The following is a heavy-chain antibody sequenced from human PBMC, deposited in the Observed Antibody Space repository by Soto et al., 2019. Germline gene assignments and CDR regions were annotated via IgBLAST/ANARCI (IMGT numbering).Heavy chain of an antibody. V-gene: IGHV5-51*01. CDR3: ARLSGLYSSSSPLPFDY. J-gene: IGHJ4*02. Sequence: PGESLKISCQGSGYSFTSYWIGWVRQMPGKGLEWMGIIYPGDSDTRYSPSFQGQVTISADKSISTAYLQWSSLKASDTAMYYCARLSGLYSSSSPLPFDYWGQGTLVTVSS. D-gene: IGHD6-6*01. CDR2: IYPGDSDT. CDR1: GYSFTSYW.